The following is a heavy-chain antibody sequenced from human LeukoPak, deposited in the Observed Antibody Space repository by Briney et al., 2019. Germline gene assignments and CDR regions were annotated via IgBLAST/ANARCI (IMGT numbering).Heavy chain of an antibody. CDR3: AREASDSGYDYLDY. CDR1: GYSISSGYY. V-gene: IGHV4-38-2*02. CDR2: IYHSGST. D-gene: IGHD5-12*01. Sequence: PSETLSLTCTVSGYSISSGYYWGWIRQPPGKGLEWIGSIYHSGSTYYNPSLKSRVTISVDTSKNQLSLKLSSVTAADTAVYYCAREASDSGYDYLDYWGQGTLVTVSS. J-gene: IGHJ4*02.